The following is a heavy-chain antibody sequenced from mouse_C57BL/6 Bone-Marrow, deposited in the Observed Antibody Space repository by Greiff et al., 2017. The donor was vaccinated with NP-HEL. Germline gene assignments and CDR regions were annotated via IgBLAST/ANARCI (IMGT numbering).Heavy chain of an antibody. CDR3: AIITTVGYYFDY. CDR2: INPSSGYT. J-gene: IGHJ2*01. D-gene: IGHD1-1*01. V-gene: IGHV1-7*01. Sequence: QVQLQQSGAELAKPGASVKLSCKASGYTFTSYWMHWVKQRPGQGLEWIGYINPSSGYTKYNQKFKGKATLTADKSSSTAYMQLNSLTSEDSAVYFCAIITTVGYYFDYWGQGTTLTVSS. CDR1: GYTFTSYW.